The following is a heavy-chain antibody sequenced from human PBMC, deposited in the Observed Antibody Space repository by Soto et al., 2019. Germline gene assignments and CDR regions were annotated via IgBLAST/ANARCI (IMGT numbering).Heavy chain of an antibody. CDR1: GYTFTSYD. Sequence: ASVKVSCKASGYTFTSYDINWVRQATGQGLEWMGWMNPNSGNTGYAQKFQGRVTMTRNTSISTAYMELSSLRSEDTAVYYCARDSSSLDAFDIWGQGTMVTVSS. D-gene: IGHD6-13*01. V-gene: IGHV1-8*01. CDR2: MNPNSGNT. CDR3: ARDSSSLDAFDI. J-gene: IGHJ3*02.